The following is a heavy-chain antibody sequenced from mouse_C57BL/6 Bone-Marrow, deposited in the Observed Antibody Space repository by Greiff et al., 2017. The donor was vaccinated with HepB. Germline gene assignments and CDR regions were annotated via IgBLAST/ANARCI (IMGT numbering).Heavy chain of an antibody. D-gene: IGHD1-1*01. CDR3: ARWTTVVAKGAMDY. CDR2: IYPGDGDT. J-gene: IGHJ4*01. Sequence: QVQLKQSGPELVKPGASVKISCKASGYAFSSSWMNWVKQRPGKGLEWIGRIYPGDGDTNYNGKFKGKATLTADKSSSTAYMQLSSLTSEDSAVYFCARWTTVVAKGAMDYWGQGTSVTVSS. V-gene: IGHV1-82*01. CDR1: GYAFSSSW.